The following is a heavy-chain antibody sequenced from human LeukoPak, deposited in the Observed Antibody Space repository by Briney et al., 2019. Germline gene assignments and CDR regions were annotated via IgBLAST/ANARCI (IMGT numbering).Heavy chain of an antibody. CDR2: IYHSGST. CDR3: ARSHYYDSSGSQNNWFDP. V-gene: IGHV4-30-2*01. J-gene: IGHJ5*02. CDR1: GGSISSGGYS. D-gene: IGHD3-22*01. Sequence: SQTLSLTCAVSGGSISSGGYSWSWIRQPPGKGLEWIGYIYHSGSTNYNPSLKSRVTISVDTSKNQFSLKLSSVTAADTAVYYCARSHYYDSSGSQNNWFDPWGQGTLVTVSS.